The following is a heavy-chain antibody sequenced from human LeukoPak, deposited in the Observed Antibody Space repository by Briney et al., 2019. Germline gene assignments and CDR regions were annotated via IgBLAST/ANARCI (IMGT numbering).Heavy chain of an antibody. Sequence: PGGSLRLSCAASGFTFSSYSMNWVRQAPGKGLEWVSSISSSSSYIHYADSVKGRFTISRDNAKNSLYLQMNSLRAEDTAVYYCARDGSGSSIFDYWGQGTLVTVSS. CDR3: ARDGSGSSIFDY. D-gene: IGHD3-10*01. CDR2: ISSSSSYI. CDR1: GFTFSSYS. J-gene: IGHJ4*02. V-gene: IGHV3-21*01.